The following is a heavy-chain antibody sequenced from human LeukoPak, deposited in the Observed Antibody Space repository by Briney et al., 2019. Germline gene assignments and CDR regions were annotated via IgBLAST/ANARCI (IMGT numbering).Heavy chain of an antibody. Sequence: SETLSLTCTVSSDSINSRSYYWGWIRQPPGKGLEWIGNIYFSGGTYYNPSLKGRLTISVDTSKNQFSLKLSSVTAADTAVYYCAIPSSYYYDSSGYYYNPWDYWGQGTLVTVSS. J-gene: IGHJ4*02. D-gene: IGHD3-22*01. CDR3: AIPSSYYYDSSGYYYNPWDY. CDR1: SDSINSRSYY. V-gene: IGHV4-39*07. CDR2: IYFSGGT.